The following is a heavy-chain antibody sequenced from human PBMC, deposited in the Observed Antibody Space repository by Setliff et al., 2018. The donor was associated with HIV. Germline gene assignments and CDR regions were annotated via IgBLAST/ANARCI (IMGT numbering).Heavy chain of an antibody. CDR2: ILASDER. D-gene: IGHD3-9*01. CDR1: GFSLADVRLS. Sequence: SGPTLVNPGEPLTLTCTVSGFSLADVRLSVSWIRQPPGKTLEWLGHILASDERSYRTTLKNRLTISKDTSKSQVVLTLSEMDPVDTATYYCALISYDVLTGYPWAFDAWGPGALVTVSS. J-gene: IGHJ5*02. CDR3: ALISYDVLTGYPWAFDA. V-gene: IGHV2-26*04.